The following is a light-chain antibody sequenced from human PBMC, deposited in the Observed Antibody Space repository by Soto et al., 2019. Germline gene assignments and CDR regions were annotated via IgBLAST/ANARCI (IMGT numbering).Light chain of an antibody. CDR1: SGDIGSYNR. V-gene: IGLV2-14*01. Sequence: QSALTQPASVSGSPGQSITISCTGTSGDIGSYNRVSWYQQHPGKAPKLIIYEVTDRPSGVSNRFSGSKSGNTASLTISGLQAEDEAEYYCSSYTNIKTRACVFGTGTQLTV. CDR2: EVT. J-gene: IGLJ1*01. CDR3: SSYTNIKTRACV.